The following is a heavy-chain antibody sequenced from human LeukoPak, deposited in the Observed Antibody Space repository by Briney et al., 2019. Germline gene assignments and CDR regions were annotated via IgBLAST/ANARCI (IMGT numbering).Heavy chain of an antibody. V-gene: IGHV3-23*01. Sequence: GGSMRLSCAASGFTFSSYAMSWVRQAPGKGLEWVSAISGSGGSTYYANSVKGRFTISTNNSQNPLYLEMNSLSADDTAVYYGAKDPSYGSGSYFFWGGGSVIVKKLTYYYYGMDVWGKGTTVTVSS. CDR3: AKDPSYGSGSYFFWGGGSVIVKKLTYYYYGMDV. J-gene: IGHJ6*04. D-gene: IGHD3-10*01. CDR2: ISGSGGST. CDR1: GFTFSSYA.